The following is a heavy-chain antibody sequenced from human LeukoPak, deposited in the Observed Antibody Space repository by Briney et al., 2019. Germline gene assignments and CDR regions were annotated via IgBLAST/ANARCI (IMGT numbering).Heavy chain of an antibody. CDR1: GFTFSSYW. Sequence: PGGSLRLSCAASGFTFSSYWMHWVRQAPGKGLVWVSRINSDGSSTSYADSVEGRFTISRDNAKNTLYLQMNSLRAEDTAVYYCARDIGGQLLDYWGQGTLVTVSS. V-gene: IGHV3-74*01. J-gene: IGHJ4*02. D-gene: IGHD4-23*01. CDR3: ARDIGGQLLDY. CDR2: INSDGSST.